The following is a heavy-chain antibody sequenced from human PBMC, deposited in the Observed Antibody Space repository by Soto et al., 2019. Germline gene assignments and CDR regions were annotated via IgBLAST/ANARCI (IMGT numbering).Heavy chain of an antibody. Sequence: EVQLLESGGGLVQPGGSLRLSCAASGFTFINYAMNWVRQAPGKGLQWVATITGGGDATFYTDSVKGRFTISSDFSSNTASLQRNRLGADDTAVYYCARKVLGSTTRPDYWYFDLWGRGPRVTVSS. J-gene: IGHJ2*01. CDR3: ARKVLGSTTRPDYWYFDL. D-gene: IGHD3-10*01. CDR1: GFTFINYA. V-gene: IGHV3-23*01. CDR2: ITGGGDAT.